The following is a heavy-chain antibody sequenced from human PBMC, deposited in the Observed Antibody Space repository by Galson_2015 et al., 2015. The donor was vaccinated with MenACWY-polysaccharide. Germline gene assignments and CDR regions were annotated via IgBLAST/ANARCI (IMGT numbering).Heavy chain of an antibody. Sequence: ETLSLTCTVSGDSISTYYWNWIRQPPGKGLEWVGYIYYTGSTNYNPSFNSRVTISLDTSQNQYSLKLKSVTAADTAVYYCARGRGQLPLQFDYWGQGVPVTVSS. CDR2: IYYTGST. J-gene: IGHJ4*02. CDR3: ARGRGQLPLQFDY. CDR1: GDSISTYY. V-gene: IGHV4-59*01. D-gene: IGHD1-1*01.